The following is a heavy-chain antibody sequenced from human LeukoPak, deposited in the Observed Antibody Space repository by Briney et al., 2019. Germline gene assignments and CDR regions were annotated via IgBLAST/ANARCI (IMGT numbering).Heavy chain of an antibody. J-gene: IGHJ5*02. CDR3: VKPKYSSSWATPFDP. D-gene: IGHD6-13*01. V-gene: IGHV3-64D*06. CDR2: ISSNGGST. Sequence: PGGSLRLSCSASGFTFSSYAMHWVRQAPGQGLEYVSAISSNGGSTYYADSVKGRFTISRDNSKNTLYLQMSSLRAEDTAVYYCVKPKYSSSWATPFDPWGQGTLVTVSS. CDR1: GFTFSSYA.